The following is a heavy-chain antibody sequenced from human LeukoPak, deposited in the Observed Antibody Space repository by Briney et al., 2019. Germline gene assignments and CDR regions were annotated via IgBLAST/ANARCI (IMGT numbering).Heavy chain of an antibody. V-gene: IGHV4-39*07. CDR1: GGSISSSGYY. Sequence: SETLSLTCTVSGGSISSSGYYWGLIRQPPGKGLEWIGSIYYSGSTNYSPSLKSRVTISVDTSKNQFSLKLSSVTAADTAVYYCARGPFSGYSSSWGWGQGTLVTVSS. CDR3: ARGPFSGYSSSWG. CDR2: IYYSGST. J-gene: IGHJ4*02. D-gene: IGHD6-13*01.